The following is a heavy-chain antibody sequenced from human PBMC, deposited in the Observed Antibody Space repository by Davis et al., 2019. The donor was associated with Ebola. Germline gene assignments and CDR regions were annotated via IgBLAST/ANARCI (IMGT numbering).Heavy chain of an antibody. CDR2: IYYSGST. Sequence: PSETLSLTCTVSGGSISSGGYYWGWIRQPPGKGLEWIGSIYYSGSTYYNPSLKSRVTISVDTSKNQFSLKLSSVTAADTAVYYCARRLYTTGAAYFQHWGQGTLVTVSS. V-gene: IGHV4-39*01. CDR3: ARRLYTTGAAYFQH. J-gene: IGHJ1*01. CDR1: GGSISSGGYY. D-gene: IGHD2-2*02.